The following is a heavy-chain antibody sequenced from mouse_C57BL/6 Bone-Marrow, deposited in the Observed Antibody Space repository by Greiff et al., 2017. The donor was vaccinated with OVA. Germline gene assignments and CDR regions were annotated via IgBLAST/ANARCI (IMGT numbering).Heavy chain of an antibody. CDR1: GYSITSGYY. CDR3: ARDAIYDGYYVWFAY. Sequence: EVQLQESGPGLVKPSQSLSLTCSVTGYSITSGYYWNWIRQFPGNKLEWMGYISYDGSNNYNPSLKNRISITRDTSKNQFFLKLNSVTTEDTATYYCARDAIYDGYYVWFAYWGQGTLVTVSA. V-gene: IGHV3-6*01. D-gene: IGHD2-3*01. CDR2: ISYDGSN. J-gene: IGHJ3*01.